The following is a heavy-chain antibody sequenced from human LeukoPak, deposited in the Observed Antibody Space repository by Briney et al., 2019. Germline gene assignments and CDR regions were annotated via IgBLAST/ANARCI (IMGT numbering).Heavy chain of an antibody. CDR3: ARDAHCYCSSGYFDN. V-gene: IGHV3-30-3*01. D-gene: IGHD3-22*01. CDR1: GFPLSSYA. J-gene: IGHJ4*02. Sequence: PGGSLRLSRSPSGFPLSSYAVLCARPAPGKGLEWGADIYYDGSNNYYEASVKGRFTISSDNSKNTLYLQMDSLRAEDTAVYYCARDAHCYCSSGYFDNWGQGALVTVSS. CDR2: IYYDGSNN.